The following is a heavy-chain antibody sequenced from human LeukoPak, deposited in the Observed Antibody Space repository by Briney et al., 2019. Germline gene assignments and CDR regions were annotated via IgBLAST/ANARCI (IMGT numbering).Heavy chain of an antibody. Sequence: GGSLRLSCAASGFTFSSYGMHWVRQAPGKGLEWVAVISYDGSNQYYADSVKGRFTISRDNSKNTLYLQMNSLRAEDTAVYYCANVYGDPRAYYYGMDVWGQGTTVTVSS. CDR2: ISYDGSNQ. J-gene: IGHJ6*02. CDR3: ANVYGDPRAYYYGMDV. CDR1: GFTFSSYG. V-gene: IGHV3-30*18. D-gene: IGHD4-17*01.